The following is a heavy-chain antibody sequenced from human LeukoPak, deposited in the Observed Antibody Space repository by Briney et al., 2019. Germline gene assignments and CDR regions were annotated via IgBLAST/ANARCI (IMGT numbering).Heavy chain of an antibody. D-gene: IGHD1-26*01. CDR3: ARVKWELNWFDP. CDR2: INSDGSST. Sequence: GGSLRLSCAASGFTFSSYWMHWVRQAPGKGLVWVPRINSDGSSTSYADSVKGRFTISRDNAKNTLYLQMNSLRAEDTAVYYCARVKWELNWFDPWGQGTLVTVSS. V-gene: IGHV3-74*01. J-gene: IGHJ5*02. CDR1: GFTFSSYW.